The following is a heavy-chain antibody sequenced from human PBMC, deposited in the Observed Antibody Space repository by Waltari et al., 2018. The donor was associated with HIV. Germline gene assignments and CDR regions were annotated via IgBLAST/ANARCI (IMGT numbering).Heavy chain of an antibody. Sequence: QVQLVQSGDEVKKPGSSVRVSCQASGTPFDKFGISFVRQAPGQGLECIGGQGPAQRIRWIGGIVPNLDTANYAQTYQGRVTITTNDATNTAYMDLRNLRFDDTAIYFCARRGDTFVFKYFFDVWGQGTLVTVAP. CDR1: GTPFDKFG. CDR2: IVPNLDTA. J-gene: IGHJ4*01. CDR3: ARRGDTFVFKYFFDV. V-gene: IGHV1-69*05. D-gene: IGHD6-6*01.